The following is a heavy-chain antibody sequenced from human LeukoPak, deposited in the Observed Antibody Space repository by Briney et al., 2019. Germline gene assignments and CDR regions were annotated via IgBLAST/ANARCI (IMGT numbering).Heavy chain of an antibody. J-gene: IGHJ4*02. CDR1: GFTFSSYS. V-gene: IGHV3-21*04. CDR3: AKSPGYYDSSGSFIDY. D-gene: IGHD3-22*01. Sequence: GGSLRLSCAAPGFTFSSYSMNWVRQAPGRGLEWVSYISSRSSYIYYTDSVKGRFTISRDDAENSLYLQMNSLRAEDTAVYYCAKSPGYYDSSGSFIDYWGQGTLVTVSS. CDR2: ISSRSSYI.